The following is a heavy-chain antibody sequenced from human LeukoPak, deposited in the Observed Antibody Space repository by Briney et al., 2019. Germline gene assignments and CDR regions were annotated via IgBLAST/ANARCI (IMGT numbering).Heavy chain of an antibody. CDR3: ARDLAAAGIYFDY. CDR1: GGSISSGGYS. J-gene: IGHJ4*02. Sequence: SQTLSLTCAVSGGSISSGGYSWSWIRQPPGKGLEWIGYIYHSGSTYYNPSLKSRVTTSVDRSKNQFSLKLSSVTAAATAVYYCARDLAAAGIYFDYWGQGTLVTVSS. CDR2: IYHSGST. V-gene: IGHV4-30-2*01. D-gene: IGHD6-13*01.